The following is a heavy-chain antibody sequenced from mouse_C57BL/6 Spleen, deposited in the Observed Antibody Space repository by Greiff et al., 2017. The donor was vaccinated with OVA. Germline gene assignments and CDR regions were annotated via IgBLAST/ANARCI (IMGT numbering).Heavy chain of an antibody. CDR3: AGDYYGSSNWYFDV. V-gene: IGHV1-61*01. Sequence: QVQLQQPGAELVRPGSSVKLSCKASGYTFTSYWMDWVKQRPGQGLEWIGNIYPSDSETHYNQKFKDKATLTVDKSSSTAYMQLSSLTSEDSAVDYCAGDYYGSSNWYFDVWGTGTTVTVSA. D-gene: IGHD1-1*01. J-gene: IGHJ1*03. CDR2: IYPSDSET. CDR1: GYTFTSYW.